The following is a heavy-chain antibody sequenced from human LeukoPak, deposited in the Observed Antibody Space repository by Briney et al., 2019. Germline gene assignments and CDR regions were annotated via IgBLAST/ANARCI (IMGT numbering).Heavy chain of an antibody. J-gene: IGHJ3*02. D-gene: IGHD5-12*01. CDR2: ISAYNGNT. Sequence: GASVKVSCKASGGTFSSYAISWVRQAPGQGLEWMGWISAYNGNTNYAQKLQGRVTMTTDTSTSTAYMELRSLRSDDTAVYYCARDPEGWPIHTYSGYDQDDAFDIWGQGTMVTVSS. CDR1: GGTFSSYA. V-gene: IGHV1-18*01. CDR3: ARDPEGWPIHTYSGYDQDDAFDI.